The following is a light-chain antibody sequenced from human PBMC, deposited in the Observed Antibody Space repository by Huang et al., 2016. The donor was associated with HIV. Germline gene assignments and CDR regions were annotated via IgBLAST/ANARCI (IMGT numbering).Light chain of an antibody. CDR3: QQSYSAPYT. CDR1: QSISGY. Sequence: DIQMTQSPSSLSASVGDRVTITCRASQSISGYLIWYQQKSGKAPDRLIYGASSLQTGVPSRFSGSGAGTDFTLTITSLQPEDFATYYCQQSYSAPYTFGQGTKLEIK. CDR2: GAS. J-gene: IGKJ2*01. V-gene: IGKV1-39*01.